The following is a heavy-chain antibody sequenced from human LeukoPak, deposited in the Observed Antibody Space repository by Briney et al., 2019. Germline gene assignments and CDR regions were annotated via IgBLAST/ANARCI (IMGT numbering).Heavy chain of an antibody. Sequence: GGSLSLSFASSGFIFISFVMHWVRQAPGNVLACVAFIRYDGRNKYLAASVKGRFNISRDNSKNTLYLQMNSPRAEATAIYHCAKDRRDYTNCFDPWRQGPLVTVSS. D-gene: IGHD4-11*01. CDR1: GFIFISFV. V-gene: IGHV3-30*02. J-gene: IGHJ5*02. CDR3: AKDRRDYTNCFDP. CDR2: IRYDGRNK.